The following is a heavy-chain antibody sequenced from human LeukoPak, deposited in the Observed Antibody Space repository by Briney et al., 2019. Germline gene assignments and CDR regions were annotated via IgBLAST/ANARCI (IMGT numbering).Heavy chain of an antibody. J-gene: IGHJ4*02. CDR3: ARGTSKTFDY. Sequence: PSETLSLTCTVSGGSINIFYWNWIRQPPGKGLEWIGSISDSASTNYNPSLESRVTTSVDTSKNRFSLKLNSVTPADTAVYFCARGTSKTFDYWGQGTLVTVSS. CDR1: GGSINIFY. V-gene: IGHV4-59*01. CDR2: ISDSAST.